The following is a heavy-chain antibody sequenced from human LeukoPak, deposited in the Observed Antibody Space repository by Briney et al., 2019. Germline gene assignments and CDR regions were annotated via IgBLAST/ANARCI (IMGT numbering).Heavy chain of an antibody. V-gene: IGHV3-23*01. Sequence: GGSLRLSCAASGFTFSSYAMSWVRQAPGKGLEWVSAISGSGGSTYYADSVKGRFTISRDNSKNTLYLQMNSLRAEDTAVYYCAKGPALPLRSIWFDPWGQGTLVTVSS. CDR1: GFTFSSYA. J-gene: IGHJ5*02. CDR2: ISGSGGST. D-gene: IGHD1-26*01. CDR3: AKGPALPLRSIWFDP.